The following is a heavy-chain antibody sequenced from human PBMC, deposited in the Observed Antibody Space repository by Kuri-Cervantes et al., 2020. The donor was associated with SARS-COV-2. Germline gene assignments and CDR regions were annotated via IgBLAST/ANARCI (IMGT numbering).Heavy chain of an antibody. D-gene: IGHD5-18*01. CDR3: AREAMVAGAVDY. CDR2: ISSNGGST. V-gene: IGHV3-64*02. J-gene: IGHJ4*02. Sequence: GESLKISCAASGFTFSSYAMHWVRQAPGKGLEYVSAISSNGGSTYYADSVKGRFTISRDNSKNTLYLQMNSLRAEDTAVYYCAREAMVAGAVDYWGQGTLVTVSS. CDR1: GFTFSSYA.